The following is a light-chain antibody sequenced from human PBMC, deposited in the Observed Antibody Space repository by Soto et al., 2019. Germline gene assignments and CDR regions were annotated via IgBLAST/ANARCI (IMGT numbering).Light chain of an antibody. Sequence: SYELTQPPSVSVSPGQTARITCSGDALAKKYAYWYQQKPGQAPILVIYKDSERPSGIPERFSGSSSGTTVTLTISGVQAEDEADYYCQSADSSGTYVFGTGTKVTVL. CDR1: ALAKKY. CDR3: QSADSSGTYV. CDR2: KDS. J-gene: IGLJ1*01. V-gene: IGLV3-25*03.